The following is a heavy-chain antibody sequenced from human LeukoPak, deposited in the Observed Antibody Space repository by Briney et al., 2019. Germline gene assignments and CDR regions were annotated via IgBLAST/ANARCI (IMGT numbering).Heavy chain of an antibody. CDR2: IYYSGST. CDR3: ARALGWFGELFSWFDP. CDR1: GGSISSSSYY. V-gene: IGHV4-39*07. Sequence: SETLSLTCTVSGGSISSSSYYWGWIRQPPGKGLEWIGSIYYSGSTYYNPSLKSRVTISGDTSKNQFSLKLSSVTAADTAVYYCARALGWFGELFSWFDPWGQGTLVTVSS. J-gene: IGHJ5*02. D-gene: IGHD3-10*01.